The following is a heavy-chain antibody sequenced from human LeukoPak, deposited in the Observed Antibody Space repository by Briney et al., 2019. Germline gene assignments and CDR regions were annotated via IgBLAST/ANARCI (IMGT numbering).Heavy chain of an antibody. D-gene: IGHD2-2*01. J-gene: IGHJ6*03. V-gene: IGHV4-4*07. Sequence: SETLSLTCTVSGGSISSYYRSWIRKPARPGLERIGRIYTSGSTNYNPSFKSRVTMSVDTSKNQFSLKLSSVTAADTAVYYCARDGSTSFRFYYYYYMDVWGKGTTVTVSS. CDR1: GGSISSYY. CDR2: IYTSGST. CDR3: ARDGSTSFRFYYYYYMDV.